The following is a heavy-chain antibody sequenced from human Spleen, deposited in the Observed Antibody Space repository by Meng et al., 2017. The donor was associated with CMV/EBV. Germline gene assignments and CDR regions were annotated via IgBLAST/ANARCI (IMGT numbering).Heavy chain of an antibody. D-gene: IGHD3-10*01. CDR2: IKSKTDGGTT. J-gene: IGHJ4*02. CDR3: AKPRNYGSGFDY. V-gene: IGHV3-15*01. CDR1: EFTFSNAW. Sequence: GESLKISCAASEFTFSNAWMSWVRQAPGKGLEWVGRIKSKTDGGTTDYAAPVKGRFTISRDDSKNTLYLQMNSLKAEDTAVYYCAKPRNYGSGFDYWGQGTLVTVSS.